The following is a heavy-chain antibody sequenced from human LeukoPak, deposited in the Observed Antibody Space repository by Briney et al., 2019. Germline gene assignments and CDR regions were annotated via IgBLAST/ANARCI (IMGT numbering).Heavy chain of an antibody. CDR1: GGSVSSSGSY. CDR2: IYYSGST. D-gene: IGHD3-16*01. J-gene: IGHJ5*02. V-gene: IGHV4-61*08. Sequence: SETLSLTCTVSGGSVSSSGSYWSWIRQPPGKGLEWFAYIYYSGSTTYNPSLKSRVIISVDTSKNQFSLRLSSVTAADTAVYYCARSNSFYYDSWGQGTLVTVSS. CDR3: ARSNSFYYDS.